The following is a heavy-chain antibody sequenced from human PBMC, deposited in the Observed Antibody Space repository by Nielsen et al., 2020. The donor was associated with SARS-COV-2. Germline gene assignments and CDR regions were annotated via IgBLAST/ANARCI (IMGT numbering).Heavy chain of an antibody. D-gene: IGHD2-15*01. CDR1: GFTFSTYG. J-gene: IGHJ4*02. CDR3: AKDWTAIVVVPSGGVDY. CDR2: ISYDGSNK. Sequence: GESLKIFCAASGFTFSTYGMHWVRQAPGKGLEWVAAISYDGSNKYYVDSVNGRFTISRDNSKNTLYLQMSSLREEDTAVYYCAKDWTAIVVVPSGGVDYWGQGTLVTVSS. V-gene: IGHV3-30*18.